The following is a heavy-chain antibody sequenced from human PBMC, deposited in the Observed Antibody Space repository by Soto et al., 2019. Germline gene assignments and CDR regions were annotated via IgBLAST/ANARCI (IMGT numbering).Heavy chain of an antibody. CDR1: GDTFTANY. D-gene: IGHD1-1*01. V-gene: IGHV1-2*02. J-gene: IGHJ4*02. Sequence: ASVKVSCKASGDTFTANYIHWVRQAPGQGFEWMGWINPKSGGTRYPQKFQGRVTMTRDTSLSTVYMTLTRLTSDDTAIYYCARATYRGFGSYLDYWGQGTPVTVSS. CDR3: ARATYRGFGSYLDY. CDR2: INPKSGGT.